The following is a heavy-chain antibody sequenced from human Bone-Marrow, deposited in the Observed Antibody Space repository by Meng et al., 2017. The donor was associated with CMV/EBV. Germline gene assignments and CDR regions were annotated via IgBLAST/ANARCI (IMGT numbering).Heavy chain of an antibody. CDR1: GGSVSSGSYY. CDR2: IYYSGST. CDR3: ATASNYDFWSGYYTHYFDY. J-gene: IGHJ4*02. Sequence: SETLSLTCTVSGGSVSSGSYYWSWIRQPPGKGLEWIGYIYYSGSTNYNPSLKSRVTISVDTSKNQFSLKLSSVTAADTAVYYCATASNYDFWSGYYTHYFDYWGQGTLVTVSS. V-gene: IGHV4-61*01. D-gene: IGHD3-3*01.